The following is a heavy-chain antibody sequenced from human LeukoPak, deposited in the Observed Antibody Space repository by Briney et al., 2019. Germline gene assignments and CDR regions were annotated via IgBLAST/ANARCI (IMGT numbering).Heavy chain of an antibody. CDR3: ARRYYYNMGSFPFDF. Sequence: SETLSLTCAVSGGPFSGYFWSWIRQSSGKGLEWIGEIHNSGTTNYNPSLNSRVTISEDTSKNQFYLNLSSVTAADTAVYYCARRYYYNMGSFPFDFWGQGTLVTVSS. J-gene: IGHJ4*02. CDR2: IHNSGTT. V-gene: IGHV4-34*01. D-gene: IGHD3-22*01. CDR1: GGPFSGYF.